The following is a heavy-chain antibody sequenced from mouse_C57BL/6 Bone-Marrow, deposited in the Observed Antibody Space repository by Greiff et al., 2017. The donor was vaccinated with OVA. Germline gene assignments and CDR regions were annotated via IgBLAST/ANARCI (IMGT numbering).Heavy chain of an antibody. CDR2: IYPGSGST. D-gene: IGHD1-1*01. CDR3: ARSGYGSPYWYFDV. CDR1: GYTFTSYW. Sequence: VQLQQPGAELVKPGASVKMSCKASGYTFTSYWITWVKQRPGQGLEWIGDIYPGSGSTNYNEKFKSKATLTVDTSSSTAYMQLSSLTSEDSAVDYCARSGYGSPYWYFDVWGTGTTVTVSS. J-gene: IGHJ1*03. V-gene: IGHV1-55*01.